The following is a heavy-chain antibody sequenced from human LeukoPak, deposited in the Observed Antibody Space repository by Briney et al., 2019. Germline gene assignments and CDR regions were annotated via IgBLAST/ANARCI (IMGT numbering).Heavy chain of an antibody. CDR3: ATGYSSGWYFYFQH. CDR1: GFTFSDYY. V-gene: IGHV3-11*04. J-gene: IGHJ1*01. CDR2: ISSSGSTI. D-gene: IGHD6-19*01. Sequence: GGSLRLSCAASGFTFSDYYMSWIRQAPGKGLEWVSYISSSGSTIYYADSVKGRFTISRDNAKNSLSLRMNSLSAEDTAVYYCATGYSSGWYFYFQHWGQGSLVSVSS.